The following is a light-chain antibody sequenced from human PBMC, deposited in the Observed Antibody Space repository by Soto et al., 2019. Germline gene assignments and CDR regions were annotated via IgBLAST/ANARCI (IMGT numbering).Light chain of an antibody. Sequence: EIVMTQSPATLSVSPGERATLSCRASQSVRTNLAWYQQKPGQAPRLLIYGASTRATGIPARFSGSGSGTEVTLSISSLQSEDYSVFYCQQYNDWPPITFGQGTRLEIK. J-gene: IGKJ5*01. CDR1: QSVRTN. V-gene: IGKV3-15*01. CDR3: QQYNDWPPIT. CDR2: GAS.